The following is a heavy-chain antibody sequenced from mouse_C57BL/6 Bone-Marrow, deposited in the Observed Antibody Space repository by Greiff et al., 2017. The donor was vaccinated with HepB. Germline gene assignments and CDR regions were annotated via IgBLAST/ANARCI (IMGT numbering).Heavy chain of an antibody. CDR3: ARNDGSSSAWFAY. J-gene: IGHJ3*01. CDR1: GFTFTDYY. Sequence: EVKLVESGGGLVQPGGSLSLSCAASGFTFTDYYMSWVRQPPGKALEWLGFIRNKANGYTTEYSASVKGRFTISRDNSQSILYLQMNALRAEDSATYYCARNDGSSSAWFAYWGQGTLVTVSA. D-gene: IGHD1-1*01. V-gene: IGHV7-3*01. CDR2: IRNKANGYTT.